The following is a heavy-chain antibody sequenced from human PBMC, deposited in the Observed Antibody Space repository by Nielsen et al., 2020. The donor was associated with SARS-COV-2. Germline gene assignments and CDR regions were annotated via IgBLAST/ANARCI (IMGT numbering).Heavy chain of an antibody. CDR1: SGSFSDYY. CDR3: ARGRPVTDY. D-gene: IGHD4-17*01. CDR2: INHSGST. J-gene: IGHJ4*02. Sequence: SQTLSLTCAVYSGSFSDYYWSWIRQPPGKGLEWIGEINHSGSTNYNPSLRSRVTISVDTSKNQFSLKLCSVTAADTAVYYCARGRPVTDYWGQGTLVTVSS. V-gene: IGHV4-34*01.